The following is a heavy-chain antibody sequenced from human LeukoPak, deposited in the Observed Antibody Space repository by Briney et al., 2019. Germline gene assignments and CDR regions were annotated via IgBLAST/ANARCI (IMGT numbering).Heavy chain of an antibody. J-gene: IGHJ4*02. CDR1: GYTFTSYG. D-gene: IGHD3-10*01. CDR2: ISAYNGNT. V-gene: IGHV1-18*01. Sequence: GASVKVSCKASGYTFTSYGLGWVRQAPGQGLEWMGWISAYNGNTNYAQKLQGRVTMTTDTSTSTAYMELRNLRSDDTAVYYCAREGAYYYGSGSYYYFEYWGQGTLVTVSS. CDR3: AREGAYYYGSGSYYYFEY.